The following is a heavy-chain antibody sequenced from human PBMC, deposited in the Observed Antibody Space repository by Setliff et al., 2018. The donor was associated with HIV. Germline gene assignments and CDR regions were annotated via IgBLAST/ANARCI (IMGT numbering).Heavy chain of an antibody. V-gene: IGHV1-69*06. D-gene: IGHD1-1*01. CDR1: GGTFSGYA. Sequence: SVKVSCKASGGTFSGYAISWVRQAPGQGLEWMGRIIPIFGTANYAQKFQGRVTITADKSTSTAYMELSSLRSEDTAVYYCARNPQPTGTPDYYYYYYMDVWGKGTTVTVSS. J-gene: IGHJ6*03. CDR3: ARNPQPTGTPDYYYYYYMDV. CDR2: IIPIFGTA.